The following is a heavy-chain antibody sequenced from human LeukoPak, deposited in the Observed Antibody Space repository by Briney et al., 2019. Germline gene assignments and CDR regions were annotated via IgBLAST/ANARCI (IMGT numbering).Heavy chain of an antibody. V-gene: IGHV4-38-2*01. CDR1: GYSISSGYY. J-gene: IGHJ2*01. Sequence: SETLSLTCAVSGYSISSGYYWGWIRQPPGKGLEWIGSIYHSGSTYYNPSLKSRVTISVDTSKNQFSLKLSSVTAADTAVYYCAYCSSTSRYIDWYFDLWGRGTLVTVSS. CDR2: IYHSGST. D-gene: IGHD2-2*02. CDR3: AYCSSTSRYIDWYFDL.